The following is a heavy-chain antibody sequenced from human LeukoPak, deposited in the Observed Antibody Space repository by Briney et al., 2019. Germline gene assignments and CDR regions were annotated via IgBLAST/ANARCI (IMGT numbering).Heavy chain of an antibody. V-gene: IGHV1-69*13. J-gene: IGHJ6*03. CDR2: IIPIFGTA. CDR3: ARAGIHWNDPNGHMDV. Sequence: GASVKVSCKASGGTFSSYAISWVRQAPGQGLEWMGGIIPIFGTANYAQKFQGRVAITADESTSTAYMELSSLRSEDTAVYYCARAGIHWNDPNGHMDVWGKGTTVTVSS. D-gene: IGHD1-1*01. CDR1: GGTFSSYA.